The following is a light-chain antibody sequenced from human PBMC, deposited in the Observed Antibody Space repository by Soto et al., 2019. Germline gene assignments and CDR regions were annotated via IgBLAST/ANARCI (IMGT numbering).Light chain of an antibody. CDR3: QQSYSIFLT. V-gene: IGKV1-39*01. CDR2: AAS. J-gene: IGKJ1*01. CDR1: QSITTY. Sequence: DIQMTQSPSSLSASVGDRVTITCRASQSITTYLNWYQHKPGKAPKLLIYAASSLQSGVPSRFSGSGSGTDFTLTISSLQPEDFATYYCQQSYSIFLTF.